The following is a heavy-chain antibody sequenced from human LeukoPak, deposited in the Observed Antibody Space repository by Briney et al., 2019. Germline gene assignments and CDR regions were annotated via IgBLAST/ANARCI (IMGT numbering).Heavy chain of an antibody. CDR1: GGSFSSSNW. CDR2: IWRSDHT. D-gene: IGHD2-2*01. Sequence: SETLSLTCAVYGGSFSSSNWWSWVRQPPGRGLEWIGYIWRSDHTNYNPSLKSRVTMSLDKSKNQFSLKLSFVTAADTAVYYCARDPHCSSTNCPFDFWGQGTLVIVSS. J-gene: IGHJ4*02. CDR3: ARDPHCSSTNCPFDF. V-gene: IGHV4-4*02.